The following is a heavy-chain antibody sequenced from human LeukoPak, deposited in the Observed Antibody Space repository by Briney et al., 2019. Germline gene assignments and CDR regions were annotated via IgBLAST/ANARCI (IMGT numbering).Heavy chain of an antibody. D-gene: IGHD4-17*01. CDR2: ISYDGSNK. CDR3: ATSTLILRLIFDY. V-gene: IGHV3-30*04. J-gene: IGHJ4*02. CDR1: GFTFSSYA. Sequence: GGSLRLSCAAPGFTFSSYAMHWVRQAPGKGLEWVAVISYDGSNKYYADSVKGRFIISRDNSKNTLYLQMNSLRAEDTAVYYCATSTLILRLIFDYWGQGTLVTVSS.